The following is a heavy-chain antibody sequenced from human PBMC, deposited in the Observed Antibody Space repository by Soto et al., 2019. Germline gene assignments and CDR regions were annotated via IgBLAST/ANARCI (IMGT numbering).Heavy chain of an antibody. Sequence: ETLSLTCAVYGGSFSGYYWSWIRQPPGKGLEWIGEINHSGSTNYNPSLKSRVTISVDTSKNQFSLKLSSVTAADTAVYYCARGGAARLRYFDLYGMDVRGQGTTVTVSS. CDR1: GGSFSGYY. V-gene: IGHV4-34*01. CDR3: ARGGAARLRYFDLYGMDV. J-gene: IGHJ6*02. D-gene: IGHD3-9*01. CDR2: INHSGST.